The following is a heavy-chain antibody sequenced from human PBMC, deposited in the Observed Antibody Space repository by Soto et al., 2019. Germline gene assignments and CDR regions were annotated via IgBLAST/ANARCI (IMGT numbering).Heavy chain of an antibody. CDR1: GFSFKNYA. Sequence: QVQLVESGGGVVQPGSSLRLSCAASGFSFKNYAFHWVRQAPGKGLEWVALISHNDEPKIFYEDSVQGRFTISRDNFKNTVYLQMNSLRDEDTAVYHCARGVRAETYYNAFDYWGQGTQVTVS. J-gene: IGHJ4*01. D-gene: IGHD3-10*01. V-gene: IGHV3-30-3*01. CDR2: ISHNDEPKI. CDR3: ARGVRAETYYNAFDY.